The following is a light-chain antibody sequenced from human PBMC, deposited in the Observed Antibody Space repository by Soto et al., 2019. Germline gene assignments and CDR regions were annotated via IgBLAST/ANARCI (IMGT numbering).Light chain of an antibody. CDR2: AAS. CDR3: QQTYSTLFT. Sequence: DIQMTQSPSSLSASVGDSVTITCRASQDISSYLNWYQQKPGKAPKLLIYAASTLHSGVPSRFSGSESGTDFTLTISSLQPEDFAPYYCQQTYSTLFTFGPGTKVDFK. J-gene: IGKJ3*01. V-gene: IGKV1-39*01. CDR1: QDISSY.